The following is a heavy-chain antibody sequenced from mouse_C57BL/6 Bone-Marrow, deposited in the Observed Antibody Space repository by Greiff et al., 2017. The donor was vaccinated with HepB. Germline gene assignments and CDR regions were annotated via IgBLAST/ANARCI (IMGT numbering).Heavy chain of an antibody. D-gene: IGHD1-1*01. J-gene: IGHJ4*01. CDR3: AREITTVVALYAMDY. CDR1: GYTFPDYY. V-gene: IGHV1-75*01. CDR2: IFPGSGST. Sequence: QVQLQQSGPELVKPGASVKISCKASGYTFPDYYINWVKQRPGQGLEWIGWIFPGSGSTYYNEKFKGKATLTVDKSSSTAYMLLSSLTSEDSAVYFCAREITTVVALYAMDYWGQGTSVTVSS.